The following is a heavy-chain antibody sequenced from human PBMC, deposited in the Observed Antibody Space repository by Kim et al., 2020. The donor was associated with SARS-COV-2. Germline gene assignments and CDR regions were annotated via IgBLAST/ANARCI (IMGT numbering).Heavy chain of an antibody. V-gene: IGHV4-59*13. CDR2: IYYSGST. CDR1: GGSISSYY. CDR3: ARYYSIYNVFDY. D-gene: IGHD4-4*01. J-gene: IGHJ4*02. Sequence: SETLSLTCTVSGGSISSYYWSWIRQPPGKGLEWIGYIYYSGSTNYNPSLKSRVTISVDTSKNQFSLKLSSVTAADTAVYYCARYYSIYNVFDYWGQGTLVTVSS.